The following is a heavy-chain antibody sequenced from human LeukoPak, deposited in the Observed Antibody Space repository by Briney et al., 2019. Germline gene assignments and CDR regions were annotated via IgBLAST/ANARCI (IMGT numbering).Heavy chain of an antibody. D-gene: IGHD4/OR15-4a*01. CDR3: ARDRRALLVHNWFDP. V-gene: IGHV1-18*01. CDR1: GYTFTSYG. Sequence: GASVKVSCKASGYTFTSYGISWVRRAPGQGLEWMGWISAYNGNTNYAQKLQGRVTMTTDTSTSTAYMELRSLRSDDTAVYYCARDRRALLVHNWFDPWGQGTLVTVSS. CDR2: ISAYNGNT. J-gene: IGHJ5*02.